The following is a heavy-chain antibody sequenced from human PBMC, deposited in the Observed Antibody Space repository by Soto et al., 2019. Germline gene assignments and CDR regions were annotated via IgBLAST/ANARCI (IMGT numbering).Heavy chain of an antibody. Sequence: ASVKVSCKASGYGFTSYGISWVRQAPGQGLEWMGWISAYNGNTNYAQKLQGRVTMTTDTSTSTAYMELRSLRSDDTAVYYCAREIAYDFWSGSWFDPWGQGTLVTVSS. CDR1: GYGFTSYG. J-gene: IGHJ5*02. D-gene: IGHD3-3*01. CDR3: AREIAYDFWSGSWFDP. CDR2: ISAYNGNT. V-gene: IGHV1-18*01.